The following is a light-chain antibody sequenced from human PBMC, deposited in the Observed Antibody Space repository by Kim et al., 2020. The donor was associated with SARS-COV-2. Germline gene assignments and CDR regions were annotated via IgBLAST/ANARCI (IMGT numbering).Light chain of an antibody. Sequence: GDRVTISCRASQGIGSWVAWYQQRPGKAPKLLIYGASSLQSGIPSRFSGNGSGTDFTLNISSLQPEDFATYYCQKTNSFPLTFGGGTKV. CDR3: QKTNSFPLT. CDR1: QGIGSW. CDR2: GAS. J-gene: IGKJ4*01. V-gene: IGKV1-12*01.